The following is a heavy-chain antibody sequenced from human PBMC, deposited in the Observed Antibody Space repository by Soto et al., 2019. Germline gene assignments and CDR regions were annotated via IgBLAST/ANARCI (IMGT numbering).Heavy chain of an antibody. CDR1: GGTFSSYA. Sequence: GASVKLSCKASGGTFSSYAISWVRQAPGQGLEWMGGIIPIFGTANYAQKFQGRVTITADESTSTAYMELSSLRSEDTAVYYCAVHGDSPWGLFDYWGQGTLVTVSS. CDR2: IIPIFGTA. CDR3: AVHGDSPWGLFDY. D-gene: IGHD4-17*01. V-gene: IGHV1-69*13. J-gene: IGHJ4*02.